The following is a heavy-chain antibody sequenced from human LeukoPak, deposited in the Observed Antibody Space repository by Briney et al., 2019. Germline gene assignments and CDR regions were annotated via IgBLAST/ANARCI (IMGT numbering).Heavy chain of an antibody. D-gene: IGHD5-12*01. CDR1: GGSISSYY. J-gene: IGHJ4*02. CDR3: ARKSGYGFHEY. Sequence: SETLSLTCTVSGGSISSYYWSWIRQPPGKGLEWIGYIYYSGSTNYNPSLKSRVTISVDTSKNQFSLKLSSVTAADTAVYYCARKSGYGFHEYWGQGTLVTVSS. CDR2: IYYSGST. V-gene: IGHV4-59*01.